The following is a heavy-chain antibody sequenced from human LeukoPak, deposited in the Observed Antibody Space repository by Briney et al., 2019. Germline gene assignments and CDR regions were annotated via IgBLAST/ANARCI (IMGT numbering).Heavy chain of an antibody. D-gene: IGHD2-2*01. CDR3: ARDQRYCSSTSCAPGDFQH. CDR1: GYTFTSYG. Sequence: GASVKVSCKASGYTFTSYGISWVRQAPGQGLEWMGWISACNGNTNYAQKLQGRVTMTTDTSTSTAYMELRSLRSDDTAVYYCARDQRYCSSTSCAPGDFQHWGQGTLVTVSS. CDR2: ISACNGNT. V-gene: IGHV1-18*01. J-gene: IGHJ1*01.